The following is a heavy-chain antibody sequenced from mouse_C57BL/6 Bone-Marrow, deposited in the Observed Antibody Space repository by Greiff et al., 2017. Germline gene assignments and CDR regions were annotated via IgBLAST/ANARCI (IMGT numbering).Heavy chain of an antibody. Sequence: EVKLEESGPGLVKPSQSLSLTCSVSGYSITSGYFWNWIRPFPGNQLEWMGYISYDGSNNYNPSLHNRISITRDPSKNHFFLQLNSVTTEDTATDYCAREGFGLGRGYAMDYWGQGNSVTVSS. J-gene: IGHJ4*01. CDR3: AREGFGLGRGYAMDY. D-gene: IGHD4-1*01. CDR1: GYSITSGYF. CDR2: ISYDGSN. V-gene: IGHV3-6*01.